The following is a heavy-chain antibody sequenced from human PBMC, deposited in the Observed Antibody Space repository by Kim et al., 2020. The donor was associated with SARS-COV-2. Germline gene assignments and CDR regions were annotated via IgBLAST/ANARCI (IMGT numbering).Heavy chain of an antibody. D-gene: IGHD5-18*01. V-gene: IGHV3-11*06. CDR3: ARDPRTQLWLDNEGALDY. J-gene: IGHJ4*02. Sequence: KGRFTISRDNAKNSLYLQMHSLRAEDTAVYYCARDPRTQLWLDNEGALDYWGQGTLVTVSS.